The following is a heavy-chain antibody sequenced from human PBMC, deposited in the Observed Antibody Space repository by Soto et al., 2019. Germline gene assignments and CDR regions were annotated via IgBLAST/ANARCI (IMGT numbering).Heavy chain of an antibody. CDR2: ISNSDDST. V-gene: IGHV3-23*01. CDR3: AKGYGDSDS. Sequence: EVQLLDSGGGLVQPGGSLRLSCTTSGFTFSRHAMTWVRQAPGRGLQWVSSISNSDDSTYYAASVKGRFTISSDISRSSLYLQMDSLRAEDTAVYYCAKGYGDSDSWGQGTQVTVSS. D-gene: IGHD4-17*01. J-gene: IGHJ4*02. CDR1: GFTFSRHA.